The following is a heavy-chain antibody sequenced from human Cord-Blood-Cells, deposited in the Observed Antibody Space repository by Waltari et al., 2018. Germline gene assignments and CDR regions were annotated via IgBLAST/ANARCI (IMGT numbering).Heavy chain of an antibody. V-gene: IGHV1-3*01. Sequence: QVQLVQSGAEGKKPGASVTVSCKASGYTFTSYPLHWFRRAPGQRLEWMGWINAGNGNTKYSQKFQGRVTITRDTSASTAYMELSSLRSEDTAVYYCARAVHLGAPHSFDYWGQGTLVTVSS. CDR1: GYTFTSYP. CDR3: ARAVHLGAPHSFDY. D-gene: IGHD3-16*01. CDR2: INAGNGNT. J-gene: IGHJ4*02.